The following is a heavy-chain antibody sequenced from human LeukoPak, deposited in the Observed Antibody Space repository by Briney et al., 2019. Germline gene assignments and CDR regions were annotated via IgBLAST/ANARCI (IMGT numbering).Heavy chain of an antibody. V-gene: IGHV3-23*01. J-gene: IGHJ4*02. CDR2: ISGSGGSA. CDR3: AKDQGGYYYDSSGYYPSPFDY. D-gene: IGHD3-22*01. CDR1: GFTFSSYA. Sequence: GGSLRLSCAASGFTFSSYAMSWVRQAPGKGLEWVSAISGSGGSAYYADSVKGRFTISRDNSKNTLYPQMNSLRAEDTAVYYCAKDQGGYYYDSSGYYPSPFDYWGQGTLVTVSS.